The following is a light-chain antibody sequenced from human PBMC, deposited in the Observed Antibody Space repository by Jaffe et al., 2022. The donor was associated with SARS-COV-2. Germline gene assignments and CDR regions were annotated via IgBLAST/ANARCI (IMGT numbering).Light chain of an antibody. CDR3: QQYGRSVT. J-gene: IGKJ1*01. CDR1: QSVPSNY. Sequence: EIVLTQSPGTLSLSPGEGATLSCRASQSVPSNYLAWYQQKPGQSPRLLIYGASSRATGIPDRFSGSGSGTDFTLTISRLEPEDFAVYYCQQYGRSVTFGQGTKVEIK. V-gene: IGKV3-20*01. CDR2: GAS.